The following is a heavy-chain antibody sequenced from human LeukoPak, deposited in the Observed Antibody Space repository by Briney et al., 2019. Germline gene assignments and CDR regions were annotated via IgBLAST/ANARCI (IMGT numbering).Heavy chain of an antibody. CDR2: ISAGGGST. CDR3: AKDQSYSSTWYRGMDV. Sequence: GGSLRLSCAASGFTFSSYAMNWVRQAPGKGLEWVSGISAGGGSTNHADSVRGRFTISRDNSKNTLYLQMNSLRAEDTAVYYCAKDQSYSSTWYRGMDVWGQGTTVTVSS. D-gene: IGHD6-13*01. CDR1: GFTFSSYA. J-gene: IGHJ6*02. V-gene: IGHV3-23*01.